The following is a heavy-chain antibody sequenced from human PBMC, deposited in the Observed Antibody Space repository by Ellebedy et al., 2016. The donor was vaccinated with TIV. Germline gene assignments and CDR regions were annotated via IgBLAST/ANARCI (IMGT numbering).Heavy chain of an antibody. V-gene: IGHV3-53*01. CDR2: IYSGGTT. CDR3: ARHSRGGTFGLVYHFDY. Sequence: GGSLRLSXTASGFTFSSNHMSWVRQVPGKGLEWVSIIYSGGTTYYADSVKGRFTISRDDSKNMMYLQMNTLRAEDTAVYYCARHSRGGTFGLVYHFDYWGQGTLVTVSS. CDR1: GFTFSSNH. D-gene: IGHD3/OR15-3a*01. J-gene: IGHJ4*02.